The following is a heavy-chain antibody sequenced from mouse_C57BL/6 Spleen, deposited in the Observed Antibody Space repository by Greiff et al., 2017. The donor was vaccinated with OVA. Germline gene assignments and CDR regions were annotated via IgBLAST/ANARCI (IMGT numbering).Heavy chain of an antibody. Sequence: QVQLKESGPGLVQPSQSLSITCTVSGFSLTSYGVHWVRQSPGKGLEWLGVIWRGGSTDYNAAFMSRLSITKDNSKSQVFFKMNSLQADDTAIYYCATIYYDYDGYYFDYWGQGTTLTVSS. D-gene: IGHD2-4*01. J-gene: IGHJ2*01. V-gene: IGHV2-5*01. CDR1: GFSLTSYG. CDR3: ATIYYDYDGYYFDY. CDR2: IWRGGST.